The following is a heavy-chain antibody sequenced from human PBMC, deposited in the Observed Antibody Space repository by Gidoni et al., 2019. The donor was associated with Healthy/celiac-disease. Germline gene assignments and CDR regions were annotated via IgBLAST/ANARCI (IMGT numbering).Heavy chain of an antibody. CDR3: ASLSPPGIAVAGFDY. Sequence: VQLGESGGGLVQPGGSLRLHCAASGFTFSSYSMNWVRPDPGQGREWVSSNSSSSSYIYYAESVKGRFTSAKDNDKNSLYLQMNSRRAEDTAVYYCASLSPPGIAVAGFDYWGQGTLVTVSS. D-gene: IGHD6-19*01. J-gene: IGHJ4*02. V-gene: IGHV3-21*01. CDR2: NSSSSSYI. CDR1: GFTFSSYS.